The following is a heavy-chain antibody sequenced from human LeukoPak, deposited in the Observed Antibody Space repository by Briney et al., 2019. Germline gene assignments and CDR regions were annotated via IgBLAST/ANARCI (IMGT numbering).Heavy chain of an antibody. CDR3: ARSPRLAAAGRVGY. D-gene: IGHD6-13*01. V-gene: IGHV3-23*01. CDR2: ISGSGGST. J-gene: IGHJ4*02. Sequence: GGSLRLSCAASGFTFSSYAMSWVRQAPGKGLEWVSAISGSGGSTYYADSVKGRFTISRDNSKNTLYLQMNSLRAEDTAVYYCARSPRLAAAGRVGYWGQGTLVTVSS. CDR1: GFTFSSYA.